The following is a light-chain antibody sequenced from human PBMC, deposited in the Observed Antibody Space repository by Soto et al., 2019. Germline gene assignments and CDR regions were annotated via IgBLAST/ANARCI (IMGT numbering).Light chain of an antibody. J-gene: IGKJ3*01. V-gene: IGKV3-15*01. Sequence: EIVMTQSPATLSVSPGERASLSCRASQSISTNLAWYQQKPGQAPRHLIYGASTRATGIPARFSGSGSGTEFTLTISSPQSEDFAGYYCQQYDKWPLTFGHGTKVDIE. CDR3: QQYDKWPLT. CDR1: QSISTN. CDR2: GAS.